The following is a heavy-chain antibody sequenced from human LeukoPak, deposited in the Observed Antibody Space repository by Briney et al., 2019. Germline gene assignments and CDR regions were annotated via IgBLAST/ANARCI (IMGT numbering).Heavy chain of an antibody. D-gene: IGHD6-19*01. V-gene: IGHV1-18*04. CDR1: GYTFTSYG. J-gene: IGHJ2*01. CDR3: PRVRAVAEAWNFDL. CDR2: ISAYNGNT. Sequence: ASVKVSCKASGYTFTSYGISWVRQAPGQGLEWMGWISAYNGNTNYAQKLQGRVTMTTDTSTSTAYMELRSLRSDDTAVYYCPRVRAVAEAWNFDLWGLGPLFTVPS.